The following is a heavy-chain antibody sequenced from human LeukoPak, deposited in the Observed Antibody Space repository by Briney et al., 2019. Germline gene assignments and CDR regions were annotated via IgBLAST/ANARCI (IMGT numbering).Heavy chain of an antibody. CDR1: GGTFSSYA. CDR3: AREEAGNSPFDY. D-gene: IGHD4-23*01. V-gene: IGHV1-69*06. J-gene: IGHJ4*02. Sequence: ASVKVSCKASGGTFSSYAISWVRQAPGQGLEWMGGIIPIFGTANYAQKFQGRVTITADKSTSTAYMELSSLRSEDTAVYYCAREEAGNSPFDYWGQGTLVTVSS. CDR2: IIPIFGTA.